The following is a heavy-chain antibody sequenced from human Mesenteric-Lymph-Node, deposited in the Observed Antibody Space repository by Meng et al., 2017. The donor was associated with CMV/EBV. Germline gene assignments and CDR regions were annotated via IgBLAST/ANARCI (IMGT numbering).Heavy chain of an antibody. Sequence: ASVKVSCKASGYTFTSYAMNWVRQAPGQGLEWMGWINPNIIGTYYPQKFQGRVAMTRDTSINTVYMELSGLTSDDTAVYYCARGTSTWNTYFYYYMDVWGQGTTVTVSS. CDR3: ARGTSTWNTYFYYYMDV. CDR1: GYTFTSYA. J-gene: IGHJ6*02. CDR2: INPNIIGT. V-gene: IGHV1-2*02. D-gene: IGHD1/OR15-1a*01.